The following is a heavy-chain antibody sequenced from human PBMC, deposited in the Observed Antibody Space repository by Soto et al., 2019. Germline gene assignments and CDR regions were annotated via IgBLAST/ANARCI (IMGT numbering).Heavy chain of an antibody. V-gene: IGHV3-30-3*01. J-gene: IGHJ6*02. CDR3: ARGAPYQLLWPYYYYGMDV. CDR1: GFTFSSYA. Sequence: LRLSGAASGFTFSSYAMHWVRQAPGKGLEWVAVISYDGSNKYYADSVKGRFTISRDNSKNTLYLQMNSMRAEDTAVYYCARGAPYQLLWPYYYYGMDVWGQGNTVTVS. CDR2: ISYDGSNK. D-gene: IGHD2-2*01.